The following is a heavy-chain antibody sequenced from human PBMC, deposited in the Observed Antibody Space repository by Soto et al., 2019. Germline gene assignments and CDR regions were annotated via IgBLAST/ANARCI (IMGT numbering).Heavy chain of an antibody. V-gene: IGHV1-69*02. D-gene: IGHD3-10*01. CDR1: GDTFNSYT. J-gene: IGHJ4*02. Sequence: QVQLVQSGPEVKMPGSSVKVSCKASGDTFNSYTINWVRQAPGQGLQWMGRTIPILAMSNYALKFQGRVTITAVKSTTTAYMELCRLRSDDTAVYYCAASYGSGSRAFDYWGQGTLVTVSS. CDR2: TIPILAMS. CDR3: AASYGSGSRAFDY.